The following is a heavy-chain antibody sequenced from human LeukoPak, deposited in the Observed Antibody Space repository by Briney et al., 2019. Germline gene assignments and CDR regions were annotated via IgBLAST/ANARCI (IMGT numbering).Heavy chain of an antibody. D-gene: IGHD5-18*01. V-gene: IGHV1-69*04. J-gene: IGHJ4*02. Sequence: SVKVSCKASGGTYSSYAISWVRQAPGQGLEWMGRIIPILGIANYAQKFQGRVTITADKSTSTAYMELSSLRSEDTAVYYCAISGYSYGQYYFDYWGQGTLVTVSS. CDR2: IIPILGIA. CDR1: GGTYSSYA. CDR3: AISGYSYGQYYFDY.